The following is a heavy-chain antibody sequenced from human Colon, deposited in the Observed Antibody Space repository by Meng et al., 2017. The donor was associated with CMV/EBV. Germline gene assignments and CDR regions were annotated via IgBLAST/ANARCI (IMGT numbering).Heavy chain of an antibody. D-gene: IGHD4-17*01. V-gene: IGHV3-23*01. CDR3: ARQGFGDYSYYFDH. Sequence: ETLSLTCAASGFTFSTYAMTWVRQAPGKGLEWVSTISTSGGRTYYADSVKGRFTISRDNSKNTLVLQMDSLRAEDTATFYCARQGFGDYSYYFDHWGQGILVTVSS. CDR2: ISTSGGRT. J-gene: IGHJ4*02. CDR1: GFTFSTYA.